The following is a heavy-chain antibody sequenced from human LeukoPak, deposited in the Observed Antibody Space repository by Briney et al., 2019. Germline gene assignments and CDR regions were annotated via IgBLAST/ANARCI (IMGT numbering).Heavy chain of an antibody. CDR3: ARHRASLSPFDF. D-gene: IGHD6-6*01. Sequence: SVKVSCKASGDTSSSYAFSWVRQAPGQGLQWLGGISPLFPTPHYAQKFQGRVTITTDESTSTVYLEVSSLTSDDTAVYYCARHRASLSPFDFWGQGTLVTVSS. CDR1: GDTSSSYA. V-gene: IGHV1-69*05. J-gene: IGHJ4*02. CDR2: ISPLFPTP.